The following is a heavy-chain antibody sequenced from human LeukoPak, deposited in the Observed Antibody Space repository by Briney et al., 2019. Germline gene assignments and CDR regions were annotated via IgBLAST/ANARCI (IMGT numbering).Heavy chain of an antibody. CDR1: GYTFTGYY. CDR3: ARAQYYYPHHYYVY. D-gene: IGHD3-10*01. Sequence: ASVKVSFKSAGYTFTGYYMNWWRQASGQGREGMGWINPNSVDTSYAQKFQGRVTMTRDTSISTAYMDLSRLRSDDTAVYYCARAQYYYPHHYYVYWGQGTLVTVSS. J-gene: IGHJ4*02. V-gene: IGHV1-2*02. CDR2: INPNSVDT.